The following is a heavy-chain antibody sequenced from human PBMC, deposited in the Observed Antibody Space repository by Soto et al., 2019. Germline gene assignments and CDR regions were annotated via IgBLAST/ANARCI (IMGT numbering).Heavy chain of an antibody. CDR1: GGTFSSYA. CDR3: ARERATTYYYYYGMEV. CDR2: IIPIFGTA. Sequence: VKVSCKASGGTFSSYAISWVRQAPGQGLEWMGGIIPIFGTANYAQKFQGRVTITADESTSIAYMELSSLRSEDTAVYYCARERATTYYYYYGMEVLGQGTTVTFSS. D-gene: IGHD1-1*01. J-gene: IGHJ6*02. V-gene: IGHV1-69*13.